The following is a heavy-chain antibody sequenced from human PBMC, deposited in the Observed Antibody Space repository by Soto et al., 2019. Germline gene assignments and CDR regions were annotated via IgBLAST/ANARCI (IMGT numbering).Heavy chain of an antibody. CDR1: GFTFDDYA. Sequence: EVQLVESGGGLVQPGRSLRLSCAASGFTFDDYAMHWDRQAPGKGLEWVSGISWNSGSIGYADSVKGRFTISRDNAKNSLYLQMNSLRAEDTALYYCAKDIGSSWYKGPWFDPWGQGTLVTVSS. D-gene: IGHD6-13*01. J-gene: IGHJ5*02. V-gene: IGHV3-9*01. CDR3: AKDIGSSWYKGPWFDP. CDR2: ISWNSGSI.